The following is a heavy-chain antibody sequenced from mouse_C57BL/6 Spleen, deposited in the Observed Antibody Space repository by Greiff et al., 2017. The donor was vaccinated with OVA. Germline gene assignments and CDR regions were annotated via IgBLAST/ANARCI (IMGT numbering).Heavy chain of an antibody. CDR3: TTGNYYGSRAFDY. D-gene: IGHD1-1*01. J-gene: IGHJ2*01. CDR1: GFNIKDDY. CDR2: IDPENGDT. Sequence: EVQLQQSGAELVRPGASVKLSCTASGFNIKDDYMHWVKQRPEQGLEWIGWIDPENGDTEYASKFQGKATITADTSSNTAYLQLSSLTSEDTAVYYCTTGNYYGSRAFDYWGQGTTLTVSS. V-gene: IGHV14-4*01.